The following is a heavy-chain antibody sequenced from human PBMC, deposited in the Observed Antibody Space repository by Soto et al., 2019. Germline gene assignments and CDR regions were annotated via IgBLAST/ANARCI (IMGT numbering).Heavy chain of an antibody. V-gene: IGHV5-51*01. CDR2: INPADSDI. J-gene: IGHJ4*02. CDR3: ARHQRDDASRKIDC. Sequence: ESLTISCQGSGYSFTSNWIGLVRQMPGKGLGWMGIINPADSDIKYSPSFQGQVTISADKSIGTAYLQWSSLKASDTAMYYCARHQRDDASRKIDCWGQGTLVTVSS. D-gene: IGHD3-16*01. CDR1: GYSFTSNW.